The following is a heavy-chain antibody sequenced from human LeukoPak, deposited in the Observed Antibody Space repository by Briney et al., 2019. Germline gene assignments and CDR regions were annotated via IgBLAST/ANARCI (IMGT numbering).Heavy chain of an antibody. V-gene: IGHV3-23*03. CDR1: GFTFSSYW. CDR3: AKSFRSTSLDY. J-gene: IGHJ4*02. CDR2: IYSGGST. Sequence: GGSLRLSCAASGFTFSSYWMSWVRQAPGKGLEWVSVIYSGGSTYYADSVKGRFTISRDNSRNTLYLQMNSLRAGDTAVYYCAKSFRSTSLDYWGQGTLVTVSS. D-gene: IGHD2-2*01.